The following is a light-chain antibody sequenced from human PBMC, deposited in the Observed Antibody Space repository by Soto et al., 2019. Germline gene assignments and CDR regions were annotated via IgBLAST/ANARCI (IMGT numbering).Light chain of an antibody. CDR1: QSVSNNY. Sequence: EIVLTQSPGTLSLSPGERATLSCRASQSVSNNYLAWYQQKPGQAPRLLIYGASGRATGIPDRFSGSGSGTDFILTLSRLEPEDFVVYSCQQYGSSPRTFGQGTKVEIK. J-gene: IGKJ1*01. CDR3: QQYGSSPRT. V-gene: IGKV3-20*01. CDR2: GAS.